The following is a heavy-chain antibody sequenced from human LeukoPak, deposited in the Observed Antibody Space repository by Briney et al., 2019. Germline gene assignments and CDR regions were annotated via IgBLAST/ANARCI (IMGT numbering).Heavy chain of an antibody. CDR1: GFTVSSDY. CDR3: ARDRRETMITFGGVMTAGWFDP. J-gene: IGHJ5*02. CDR2: IYSGGST. V-gene: IGHV3-53*01. Sequence: GGSLRLSCAASGFTVSSDYMSWVRQAPGKGLEWVSVIYSGGSTYYADSVKGRFTISRDNSKNTLYLQMNSLRAEDTAVYYCARDRRETMITFGGVMTAGWFDPWGQGTLVTVSS. D-gene: IGHD3-16*01.